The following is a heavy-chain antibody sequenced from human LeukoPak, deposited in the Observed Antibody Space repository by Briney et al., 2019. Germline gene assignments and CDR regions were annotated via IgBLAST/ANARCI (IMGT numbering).Heavy chain of an antibody. CDR3: ARVRDSSSWYPWFDP. Sequence: SETLSLTCTVSGGSISSYYWSWIRQPPGKGLEWVGYIYYSGSTNYNPSLKSRVSISLDTSKNQFSLKLSSVTAVDTAMYFCARVRDSSSWYPWFDPWGQGTLVTVSS. V-gene: IGHV4-59*01. J-gene: IGHJ5*02. CDR2: IYYSGST. CDR1: GGSISSYY. D-gene: IGHD6-13*01.